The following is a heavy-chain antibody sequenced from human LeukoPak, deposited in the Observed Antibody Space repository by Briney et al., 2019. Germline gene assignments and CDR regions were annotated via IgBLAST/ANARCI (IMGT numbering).Heavy chain of an antibody. CDR3: ARDYYDSSGYSDY. CDR2: ISGSGGST. D-gene: IGHD3-22*01. CDR1: GFTFSSYA. J-gene: IGHJ4*02. Sequence: GGSLRLSCAASGFTFSSYAMSWVRQAPGKGLEWVSVISGSGGSTHYADSVKGRFTISRDNAKNSLNLQMNSLRAEDTAVYYCARDYYDSSGYSDYWGQGTLVTVSS. V-gene: IGHV3-23*01.